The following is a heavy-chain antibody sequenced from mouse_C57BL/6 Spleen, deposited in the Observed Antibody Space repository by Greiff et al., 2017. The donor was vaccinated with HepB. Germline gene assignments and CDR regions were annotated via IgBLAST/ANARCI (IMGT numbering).Heavy chain of an antibody. Sequence: VKLMESGPGLVQPSQSLSITCTVSGFSLTSYGVHWVRQSPGKGLEWLGVIWSGGSTDYNAAFISRLSISKDNSKSQVFFKMNSLQADDTAIYYCAAHYDYDGYYFDYWGQGTTLTVSS. V-gene: IGHV2-2*01. CDR2: IWSGGST. CDR3: AAHYDYDGYYFDY. J-gene: IGHJ2*01. CDR1: GFSLTSYG. D-gene: IGHD2-4*01.